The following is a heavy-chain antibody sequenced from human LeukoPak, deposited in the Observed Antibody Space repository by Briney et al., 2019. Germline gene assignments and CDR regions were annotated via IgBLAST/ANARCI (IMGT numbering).Heavy chain of an antibody. V-gene: IGHV3-23*01. J-gene: IGHJ5*01. CDR3: AKYSDSSSWYDS. CDR1: GFTFSSYA. CDR2: ISGTGGSS. D-gene: IGHD6-13*01. Sequence: GVSLRLSCAASGFTFSSYAMSCVRQAPGKGLEWVSLISGTGGSSYYADSVRRRFTISRDIPKNTLYLQLNSLRAEDTAVYFCAKYSDSSSWYDSWGQGTLVTVSS.